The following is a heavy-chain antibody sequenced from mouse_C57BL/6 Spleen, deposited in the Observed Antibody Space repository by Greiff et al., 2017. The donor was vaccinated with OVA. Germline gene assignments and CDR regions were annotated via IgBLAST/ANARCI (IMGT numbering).Heavy chain of an antibody. D-gene: IGHD3-2*02. CDR2: ISSGSSTI. CDR1: GFTFTGYG. CDR3: ASSGYSY. Sequence: VMLGESGGGLVKPGGSLKLSCAASGFTFTGYGMHWVRQAPEKGLEWVAYISSGSSTIYYADTVKGRFTIARDNAKNTLFLQMTSLRSEDTAMYYCASSGYSYWGQGTTLTVSS. V-gene: IGHV5-17*01. J-gene: IGHJ2*01.